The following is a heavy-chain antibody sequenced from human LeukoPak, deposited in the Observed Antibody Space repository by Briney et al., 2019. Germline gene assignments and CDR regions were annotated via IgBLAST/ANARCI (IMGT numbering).Heavy chain of an antibody. V-gene: IGHV3-7*01. CDR3: ARDAGSRTYYYDSSPYAY. CDR1: GFTFSSYW. J-gene: IGHJ4*02. D-gene: IGHD3-22*01. CDR2: IKQDGSEK. Sequence: PGGSLRLSCAASGFTFSSYWMSWVRQAPGMGLEGVANIKQDGSEKYYVDSVKGRFTISRDNAKNSLYLQMNSLRAEDTAVYYCARDAGSRTYYYDSSPYAYWGQGTLVTVSS.